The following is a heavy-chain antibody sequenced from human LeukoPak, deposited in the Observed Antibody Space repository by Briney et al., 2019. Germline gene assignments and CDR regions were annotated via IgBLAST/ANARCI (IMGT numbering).Heavy chain of an antibody. V-gene: IGHV4-39*07. CDR3: ARDGSPTTVVTPNWYFDL. J-gene: IGHJ2*01. CDR1: GGSISSSSYY. D-gene: IGHD4-23*01. CDR2: IYYSGST. Sequence: SETLSLTCTVSGGSISSSSYYWGWIRQPPGKGLEWIGSIYYSGSTYYNPSLKSRVTISVDTSKNQFSLKLSSVTAADTAVYYCARDGSPTTVVTPNWYFDLWGRGTLVTVSS.